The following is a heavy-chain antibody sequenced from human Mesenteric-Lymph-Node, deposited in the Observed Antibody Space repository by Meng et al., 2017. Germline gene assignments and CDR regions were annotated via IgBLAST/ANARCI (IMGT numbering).Heavy chain of an antibody. D-gene: IGHD2-21*01. CDR3: ARDRRQGMSDFDY. Sequence: QVQLVESGGGWVKPGGSVRPSCAASGFTFSDYDRSWIRQGPGKGLEWVSYMSHSGTGVYYEDSVKGRFTISRDNAKNSLYLQMNSLRAEDTAVYYCARDRRQGMSDFDYWGQGTLVTVSS. V-gene: IGHV3-11*01. CDR1: GFTFSDYD. J-gene: IGHJ4*02. CDR2: MSHSGTGV.